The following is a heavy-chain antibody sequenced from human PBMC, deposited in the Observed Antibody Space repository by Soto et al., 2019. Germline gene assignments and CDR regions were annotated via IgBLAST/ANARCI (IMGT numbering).Heavy chain of an antibody. D-gene: IGHD3-22*01. V-gene: IGHV1-3*01. CDR3: ARDSLTMIVVVPFDH. CDR1: GYTFTSYA. J-gene: IGHJ4*02. Sequence: ASVKVSCKASGYTFTSYAMHWVRQAPGQRLEWMGWINAGNGNTKYSQKFQGRVTITRDTSASTAYMELSSLRSEDTAVYYCARDSLTMIVVVPFDHWGQGTLVTVSS. CDR2: INAGNGNT.